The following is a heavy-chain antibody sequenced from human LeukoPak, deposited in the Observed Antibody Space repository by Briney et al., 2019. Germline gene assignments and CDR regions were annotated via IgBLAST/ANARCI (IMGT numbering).Heavy chain of an antibody. D-gene: IGHD3-16*01. J-gene: IGHJ4*02. Sequence: GGSLRLSCAASGFTFSSYEMNWVRQAPGKGLEWVSHINSDGSSTTYADSVKGRFTLSRDNAKNILYLQMNSLRAEDTAVYDCVRDNYGVDDWGQGTLVTVPS. V-gene: IGHV3-74*03. CDR1: GFTFSSYE. CDR3: VRDNYGVDD. CDR2: INSDGSST.